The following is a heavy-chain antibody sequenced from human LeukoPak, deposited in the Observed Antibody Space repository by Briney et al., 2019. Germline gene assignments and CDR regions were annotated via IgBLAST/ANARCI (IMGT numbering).Heavy chain of an antibody. CDR3: ASGGGATRSGYAFDM. Sequence: GGSLRLSCAASGFTFSSYSMNWVRQAPGKGLEWVANIKPDGREKYYVDSVKGRFTISRENAKNSLYMQMDSLRAEDTAVYYCASGGGATRSGYAFDMWGQGTMVTVSS. J-gene: IGHJ3*02. CDR1: GFTFSSYS. V-gene: IGHV3-7*01. CDR2: IKPDGREK. D-gene: IGHD1-26*01.